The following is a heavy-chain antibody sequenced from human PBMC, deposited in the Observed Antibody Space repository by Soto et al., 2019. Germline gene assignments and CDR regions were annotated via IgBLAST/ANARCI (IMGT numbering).Heavy chain of an antibody. D-gene: IGHD1-1*01. Sequence: SETLSLTCDVSDDSVNSIGYYWTWLRQHPGKGLEWIGCVYYSGRTYYNPLLKSQLGMSLDTSKNQFSLKMTSMTAADTAVYYCARMLAEGYNLWGQGTLVTVSS. CDR2: VYYSGRT. V-gene: IGHV4-31*02. CDR3: ARMLAEGYNL. CDR1: DDSVNSIGYY. J-gene: IGHJ4*02.